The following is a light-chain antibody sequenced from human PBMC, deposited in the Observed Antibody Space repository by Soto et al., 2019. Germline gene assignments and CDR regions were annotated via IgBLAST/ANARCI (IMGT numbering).Light chain of an antibody. CDR2: DAS. CDR3: QQYNGYSTWT. J-gene: IGKJ1*01. V-gene: IGKV1-5*01. CDR1: QSISFY. Sequence: DIQMTQSPSTLSASVGDRVTITCRASQSISFYLVWYQQKPGKAPKVLIFDASTLQRGVPSRFSGSGSGTEFTLTICSLQPDDFATYYCQQYNGYSTWTFGQGTRVDIK.